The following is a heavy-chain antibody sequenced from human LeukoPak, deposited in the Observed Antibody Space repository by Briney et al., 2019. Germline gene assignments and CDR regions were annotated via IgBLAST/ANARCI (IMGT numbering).Heavy chain of an antibody. V-gene: IGHV1-18*01. Sequence: ASVKVSCKASGYTFTSYGISWVRQAPGQGLEWMGWISAYNGNTNYAQTLQGRVTMTTDTSTSTAYMELRSLRSDDTAVYYCARARYPMREIEFDYWGQGTLVTVSS. CDR1: GYTFTSYG. J-gene: IGHJ4*02. CDR3: ARARYPMREIEFDY. D-gene: IGHD1-1*01. CDR2: ISAYNGNT.